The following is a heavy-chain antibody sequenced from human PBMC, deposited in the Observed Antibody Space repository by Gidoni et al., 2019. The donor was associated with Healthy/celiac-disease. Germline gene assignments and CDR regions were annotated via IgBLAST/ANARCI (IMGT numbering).Heavy chain of an antibody. V-gene: IGHV4-34*01. D-gene: IGHD1-26*01. CDR3: ARGGVVGATAFDY. Sequence: VQLQQWGAGLLTPSETLSLTCAVNGGSFSGYYWSWIRQPPGKGLEWIGEINHSGSTNYNPSLKSRVTISVDTSKNQFSLKLSSVTAADTAVYYCARGGVVGATAFDYWGQGTLVTVSS. J-gene: IGHJ4*02. CDR2: INHSGST. CDR1: GGSFSGYY.